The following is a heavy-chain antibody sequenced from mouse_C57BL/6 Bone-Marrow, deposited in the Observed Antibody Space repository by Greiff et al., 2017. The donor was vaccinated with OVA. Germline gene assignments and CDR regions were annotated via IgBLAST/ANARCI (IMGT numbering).Heavy chain of an antibody. D-gene: IGHD2-14*01. Sequence: VKLQESGPGLVQPSQSLSITCTVSGFSLTSYGVHWVRQSPGKGLEWLGVIWSGGSTDYTAAFISRLSISKDNSKSQVFFKMNSLQAYYTAIYCCARKRGYDWIAYWGQGTLVTVSA. CDR3: ARKRGYDWIAY. CDR1: GFSLTSYG. V-gene: IGHV2-2*01. J-gene: IGHJ3*01. CDR2: IWSGGST.